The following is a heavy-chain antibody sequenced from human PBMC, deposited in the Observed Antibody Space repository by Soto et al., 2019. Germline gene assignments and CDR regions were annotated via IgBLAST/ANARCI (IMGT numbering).Heavy chain of an antibody. V-gene: IGHV3-23*01. CDR2: ISGSGGST. Sequence: GGSLRLSCAASGFTFSSYAMSWVRQAPGKGLEWVSAISGSGGSTYYADSVKGRLTISRDNSKNTLYLQMNSLRAEDTAVYYCAKSPHLLLWFGELFYWGQGTLVTVSS. D-gene: IGHD3-10*01. J-gene: IGHJ4*02. CDR1: GFTFSSYA. CDR3: AKSPHLLLWFGELFY.